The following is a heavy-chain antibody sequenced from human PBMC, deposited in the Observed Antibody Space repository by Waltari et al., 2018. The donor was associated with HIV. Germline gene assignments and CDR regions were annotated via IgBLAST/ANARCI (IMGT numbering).Heavy chain of an antibody. D-gene: IGHD3-10*01. CDR1: GFTFSSHW. V-gene: IGHV3-7*04. J-gene: IGHJ4*02. Sequence: EVQLVESGGGLVQPGGSLRLSCAASGFTFSSHWMSWVRQAPGKGREWVANITQDRSGKYYVESVNGRFTTSRDNAENSLYLQMNSLRAEDTAVYYCARGGFYGSGSKVNWGQGTLVTVSS. CDR3: ARGGFYGSGSKVN. CDR2: ITQDRSGK.